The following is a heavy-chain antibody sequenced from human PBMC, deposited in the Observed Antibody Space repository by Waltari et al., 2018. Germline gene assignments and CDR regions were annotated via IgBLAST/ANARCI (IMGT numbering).Heavy chain of an antibody. Sequence: VHLADFGGGVVQPGGSLTISCEASGFTLTNFGMHWVRQAPGKGLEWVTFIRYDGNNKFYADSVKGRFSISRDNSKNTLYLHMNSLRPDDTAIYYCVKDGDSFVPGYDAFDVWGQGTMVTVSS. D-gene: IGHD4-17*01. V-gene: IGHV3-30*02. CDR3: VKDGDSFVPGYDAFDV. CDR1: GFTLTNFG. J-gene: IGHJ3*01. CDR2: IRYDGNNK.